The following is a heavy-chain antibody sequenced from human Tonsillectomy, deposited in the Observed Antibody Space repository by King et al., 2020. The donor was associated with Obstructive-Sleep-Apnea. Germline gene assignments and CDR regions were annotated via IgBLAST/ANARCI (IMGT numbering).Heavy chain of an antibody. CDR1: GDSVSSNSAV. CDR3: ARANRAASGAWFDP. V-gene: IGHV6-1*01. Sequence: VQLQQSGPGLVKPSQTLSLTCAISGDSVSSNSAVWSWIRQSPSRGLEWLGRTYYRSKWYNDYALSVKSRITINSDTSKNQFSLQLNSVTPEDRAVYYCARANRAASGAWFDPWGQGPLVTVSS. J-gene: IGHJ5*02. CDR2: TYYRSKWYN. D-gene: IGHD2/OR15-2a*01.